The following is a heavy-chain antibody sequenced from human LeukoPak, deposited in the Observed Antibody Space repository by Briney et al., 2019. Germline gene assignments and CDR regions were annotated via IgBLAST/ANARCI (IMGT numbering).Heavy chain of an antibody. CDR3: ARRYCSGGSCYSFRGDWFDP. CDR1: GFTFSSYG. J-gene: IGHJ5*02. Sequence: GGSLRLSCAASGFTFSSYGMHWVRQAPGKGLEWVAVIWYDGSNKYYADSVKGRFTISRDNSKNTLYLQMNSLRAEDTAVYYCARRYCSGGSCYSFRGDWFDPWGQGTLVAVSS. D-gene: IGHD2-15*01. CDR2: IWYDGSNK. V-gene: IGHV3-33*01.